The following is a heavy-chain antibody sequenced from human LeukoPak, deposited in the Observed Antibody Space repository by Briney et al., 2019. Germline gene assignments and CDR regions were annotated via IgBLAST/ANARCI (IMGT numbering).Heavy chain of an antibody. CDR3: ARDWDYYGSGSPFDY. Sequence: GASVKVSCKASGYTFTGYYMHWVRQAPGQGLEWMGRINPNSGGTNYAQKFQGRVTMTRDTSISTAYMELSRLRSDDTAVYYCARDWDYYGSGSPFDYWGQRTLVTVSS. V-gene: IGHV1-2*06. CDR2: INPNSGGT. CDR1: GYTFTGYY. J-gene: IGHJ4*02. D-gene: IGHD3-10*01.